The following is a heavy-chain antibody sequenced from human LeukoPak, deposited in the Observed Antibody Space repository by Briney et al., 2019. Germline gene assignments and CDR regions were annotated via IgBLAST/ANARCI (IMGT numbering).Heavy chain of an antibody. Sequence: PSETLSLTCTVSGGSISSYYWSWIRQPPGKGLEWIGYIYYSGTTNYDPSLKSRVTIAVDTSKNQFSLKLSSVTAADTAVYYCARGVYIAAAQYGYWGQGTLVTVSS. D-gene: IGHD6-13*01. CDR3: ARGVYIAAAQYGY. CDR2: IYYSGTT. CDR1: GGSISSYY. J-gene: IGHJ4*02. V-gene: IGHV4-59*01.